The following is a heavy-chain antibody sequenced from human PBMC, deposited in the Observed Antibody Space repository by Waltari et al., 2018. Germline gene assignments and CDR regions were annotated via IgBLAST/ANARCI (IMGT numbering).Heavy chain of an antibody. CDR1: GFTFSNAW. D-gene: IGHD1-26*01. Sequence: EVQLVESGGGLVKPGGSLRLSCAASGFTFSNAWMSWVRQAPGKGLEWVGRIKSKTDGGPTDYAAPVKGRFTISRDDSKNTLYLQMNSLKTEDTAVYYCTTYSGSYFYFDYWGQGTLVTVSS. CDR2: IKSKTDGGPT. V-gene: IGHV3-15*01. J-gene: IGHJ4*02. CDR3: TTYSGSYFYFDY.